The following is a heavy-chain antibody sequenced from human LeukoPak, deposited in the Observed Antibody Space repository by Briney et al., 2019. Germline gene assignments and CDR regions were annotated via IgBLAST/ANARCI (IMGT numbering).Heavy chain of an antibody. CDR2: INPNSGGT. V-gene: IGHV1-2*02. J-gene: IGHJ4*02. CDR3: ARGPPLRFLEWLLDY. CDR1: GYTFTGYY. D-gene: IGHD3-3*01. Sequence: EASVKVSCKASGYTFTGYYMHWVRQAPGQGLEWMGWINPNSGGTNYAQKFQGRVTMTRDTSISTAYMELSRLRSDDTAVYYCARGPPLRFLEWLLDYWGQGTLVTVSS.